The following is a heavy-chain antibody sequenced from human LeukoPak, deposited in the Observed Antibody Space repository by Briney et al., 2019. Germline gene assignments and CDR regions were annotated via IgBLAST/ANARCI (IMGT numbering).Heavy chain of an antibody. CDR3: AREGWGYGSGSYGLIDY. CDR2: IYYSGST. D-gene: IGHD3-10*01. Sequence: PSETLSLTCSVSGGSISSSSYYWGWIRQPPGKGLEWIGSIYYSGSTYYNPSLKSRVTISVDTSKNQFSLKLSSVTAADTAVYYCAREGWGYGSGSYGLIDYWGQGTLVTVSS. J-gene: IGHJ4*02. CDR1: GGSISSSSYY. V-gene: IGHV4-39*07.